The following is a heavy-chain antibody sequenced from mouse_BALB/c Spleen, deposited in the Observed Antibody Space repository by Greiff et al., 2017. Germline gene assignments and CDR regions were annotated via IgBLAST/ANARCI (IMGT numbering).Heavy chain of an antibody. Sequence: EVKLVESGGGLVQPGGSLRLSCATSGFTFTDYYMSWVRQPPGKALEWLGFIRNKANGYTTEYSASVKGRFTISRDNSQSILYLQMNTLRAEDSATDYCAREGTGFAYWGQGTLVTVSA. CDR3: AREGTGFAY. V-gene: IGHV7-3*02. J-gene: IGHJ3*01. CDR2: IRNKANGYTT. D-gene: IGHD3-3*01. CDR1: GFTFTDYY.